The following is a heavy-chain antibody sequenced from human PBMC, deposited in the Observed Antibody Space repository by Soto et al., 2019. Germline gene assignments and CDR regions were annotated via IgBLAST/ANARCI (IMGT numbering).Heavy chain of an antibody. J-gene: IGHJ4*02. V-gene: IGHV3-30*03. CDR3: ATDRGFGHASVPYS. CDR2: ISYDGSLQ. D-gene: IGHD3-10*01. Sequence: QAQLVESGGGVVQPGRSLRLSCAASGFTFSSYGMHWARQAPGTGLEWVAVISYDGSLQHYADSVKGRFTISRDNSKNMLILQMDSLIAEDTAVYYCATDRGFGHASVPYSWGPGTLVSFSS. CDR1: GFTFSSYG.